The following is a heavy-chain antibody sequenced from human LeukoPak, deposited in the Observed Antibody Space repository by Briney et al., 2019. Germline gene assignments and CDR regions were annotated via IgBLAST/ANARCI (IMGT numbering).Heavy chain of an antibody. V-gene: IGHV1-2*02. J-gene: IGHJ4*02. CDR2: INPNSGGT. CDR1: GYTFTGYY. D-gene: IGHD2-15*01. CDR3: ARTVVVVAANDY. Sequence: GASVKVSCKASGYTFTGYYMHWVRQAPGQGLEWMGWINPNSGGTNYAQKFQGRVTMTRDTSISTAHMELSRLRSDDTAVYYCARTVVVVAANDYWGQGTLVTVSS.